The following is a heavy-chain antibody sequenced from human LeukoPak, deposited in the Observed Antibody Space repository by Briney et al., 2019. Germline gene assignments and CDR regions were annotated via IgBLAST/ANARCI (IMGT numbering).Heavy chain of an antibody. Sequence: SETLSLTCTVSGGSISSYYWSWVRQPPGKGLEWIGYIYYSGSTNYNPSLKSRVTISVDTSKNQFSLKLSSVTAADTAVYYCARAQSSENAFDIWGQGTMVTVSS. CDR2: IYYSGST. D-gene: IGHD3-22*01. V-gene: IGHV4-59*01. CDR3: ARAQSSENAFDI. CDR1: GGSISSYY. J-gene: IGHJ3*02.